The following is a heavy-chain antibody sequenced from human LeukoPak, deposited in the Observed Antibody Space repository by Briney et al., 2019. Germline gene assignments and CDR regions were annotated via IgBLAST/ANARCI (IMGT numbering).Heavy chain of an antibody. CDR3: SRQALGSYPEFDH. CDR1: GGSISSSTYY. CDR2: IYYSGTT. D-gene: IGHD1-26*01. J-gene: IGHJ4*02. V-gene: IGHV4-39*01. Sequence: SETLSLTCTVSGGSISSSTYYWDWIRQPPGKGLEWIGAIYYSGTTYYNPSLRGRVTISVDTSKNHFSLKLSSVTAADTAVYYCSRQALGSYPEFDHWGQGTLVTVSS.